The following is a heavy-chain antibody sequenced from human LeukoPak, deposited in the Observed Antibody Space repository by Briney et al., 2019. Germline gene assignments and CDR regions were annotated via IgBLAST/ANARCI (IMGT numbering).Heavy chain of an antibody. CDR1: GSSFTSYW. D-gene: IGHD3-10*01. V-gene: IGHV5-10-1*01. CDR2: IDPSDSYT. CDR3: ARSLYYYGSGSPSWFDR. J-gene: IGHJ5*02. Sequence: GASLEISCKGSGSSFTSYWISWVRQLPGKGLEWMGRIDPSDSYTNYSPSFQGHVTISADKSISTAYLQWSSLKASDTAMYYCARSLYYYGSGSPSWFDRWGQGTLVTVSS.